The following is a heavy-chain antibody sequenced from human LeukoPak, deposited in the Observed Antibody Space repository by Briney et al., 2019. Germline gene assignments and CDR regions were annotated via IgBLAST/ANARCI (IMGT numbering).Heavy chain of an antibody. CDR3: TRDTIGSLDY. CDR2: IKQDGSTK. D-gene: IGHD1-26*01. CDR1: GLTFANSW. V-gene: IGHV3-7*01. Sequence: GGSLRLSCAATGLTFANSWMAWVRQAPGKGLEWVANIKQDGSTKHYADSLKGRFTISRDNPKNSLFLQMHNLRADDTAIYYCTRDTIGSLDYWGQGILVTVAS. J-gene: IGHJ4*02.